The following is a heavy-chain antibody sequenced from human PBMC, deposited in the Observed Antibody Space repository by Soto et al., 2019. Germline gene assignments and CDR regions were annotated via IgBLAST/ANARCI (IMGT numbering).Heavy chain of an antibody. CDR2: TYYRSKWYN. J-gene: IGHJ2*01. D-gene: IGHD5-12*01. CDR1: GDSVSSKTAT. V-gene: IGHV6-1*01. Sequence: QVQLQQSGPGLVKPSQTLSLICAISGDSVSSKTATWNWIRQSPSRGLEWLGRTYYRSKWYNDYAVSVKSRVVITPDTSKNQLPLQLYSVTPDDAAVYFCARDGCGFHWYFDLWGRGTLVTVSS. CDR3: ARDGCGFHWYFDL.